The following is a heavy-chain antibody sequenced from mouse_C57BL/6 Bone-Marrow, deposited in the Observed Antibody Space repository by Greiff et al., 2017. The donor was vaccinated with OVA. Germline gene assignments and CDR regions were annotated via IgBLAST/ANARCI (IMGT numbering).Heavy chain of an antibody. V-gene: IGHV1-9*01. Sequence: QVQLQQSGAELMKPGASVKLSCKATGYTFTGYWIEWVKQRPGHGLEWIGEILPGSGSTNYNEKFKGKATFTADTSSNTAYMQLSSLTTEDSAIDYCARGEVTTVWYFDVWGTGTTVTASS. CDR1: GYTFTGYW. D-gene: IGHD2-2*01. CDR2: ILPGSGST. CDR3: ARGEVTTVWYFDV. J-gene: IGHJ1*03.